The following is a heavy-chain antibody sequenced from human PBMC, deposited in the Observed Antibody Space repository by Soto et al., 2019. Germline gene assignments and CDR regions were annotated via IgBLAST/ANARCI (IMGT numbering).Heavy chain of an antibody. CDR2: IYYNGST. V-gene: IGHV4-59*11. D-gene: IGHD3-9*01. J-gene: IGHJ4*02. CDR3: ARVRTGYFDY. CDR1: GGAINDHY. Sequence: PSETLSLTCTLSGGAINDHYWSFIRQPPGKGLEWIGYIYYNGSTNYNPSLESRVTISVDRSRNQFSLRLTSLTAADTAVYYCARVRTGYFDYWGRGXLVTVSS.